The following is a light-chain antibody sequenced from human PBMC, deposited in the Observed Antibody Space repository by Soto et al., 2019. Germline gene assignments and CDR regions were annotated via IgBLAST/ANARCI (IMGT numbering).Light chain of an antibody. CDR1: SSDVGGYNY. V-gene: IGLV2-11*01. CDR3: CSYAGSYTWV. CDR2: DVS. J-gene: IGLJ3*02. Sequence: SALTPPRSVSGSPGQAVTISCTGTSSDVGGYNYVSWYQQHPGKAPKLMIYDVSKRPSGVPDRFSGYKSGNTASLTISGLHAEDEADYYCCSYAGSYTWVFGGGTKLTVL.